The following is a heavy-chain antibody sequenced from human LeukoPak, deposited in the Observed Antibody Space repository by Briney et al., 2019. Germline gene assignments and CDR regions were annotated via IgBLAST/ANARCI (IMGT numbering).Heavy chain of an antibody. V-gene: IGHV4-30-4*02. CDR3: ARGTPEDAFDI. CDR2: IYYSGST. Sequence: PSETLSLTCTVSGGSISSGDYYWSWIRQPPGKGLEWIGYIYYSGSTYYNPSLKSRVTISVDTSKNQFSLKLSSVTAADTAVYYCARGTPEDAFDIWGRGTMVTVSS. J-gene: IGHJ3*02. CDR1: GGSISSGDYY. D-gene: IGHD2-15*01.